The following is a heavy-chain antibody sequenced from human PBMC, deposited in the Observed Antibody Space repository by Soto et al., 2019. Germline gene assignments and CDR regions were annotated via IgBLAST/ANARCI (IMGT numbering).Heavy chain of an antibody. CDR1: GFTFTDYG. D-gene: IGHD6-13*01. Sequence: PGGSLRLSCADSGFTFTDYGMHWVRQAPGKGLEWVAVISYDGSNKYYADSVKGRFTISRDDSKNTLYLQMNRLRAEDTAVYYCAMLRMAAAEDYWGQGTLVTVSS. CDR3: AMLRMAAAEDY. CDR2: ISYDGSNK. V-gene: IGHV3-30*03. J-gene: IGHJ4*02.